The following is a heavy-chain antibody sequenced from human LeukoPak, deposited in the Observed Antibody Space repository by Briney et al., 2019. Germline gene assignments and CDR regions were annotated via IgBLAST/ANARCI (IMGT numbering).Heavy chain of an antibody. V-gene: IGHV4-30-4*01. D-gene: IGHD3-9*01. J-gene: IGHJ4*02. CDR2: IYYSGST. CDR3: ARWASDDILTGYYFH. Sequence: PSETLSLTCTVSGGSISSGDYYWSWIRQPPGKGLEWIGYIYYSGSTYYNPSLKSRVTISVDTSKNQFSLKLSSVTAADTAVYCCARWASDDILTGYYFHWGQGTLVTVSS. CDR1: GGSISSGDYY.